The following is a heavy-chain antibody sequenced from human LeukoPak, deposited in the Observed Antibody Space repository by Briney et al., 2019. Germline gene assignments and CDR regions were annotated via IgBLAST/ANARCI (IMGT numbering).Heavy chain of an antibody. CDR1: GGSFSGYY. J-gene: IGHJ4*02. CDR2: INHSGST. CDR3: ARRAPYYYDSSGYL. D-gene: IGHD3-22*01. Sequence: PSETLSLTCAVYGGSFSGYYWSWIRQPPGKGLEWIGEINHSGSTNYNPSLKSRVTISVDTSKNQFSLKLSSVTAADTAVYYCARRAPYYYDSSGYLWGQGTLVTVSS. V-gene: IGHV4-34*01.